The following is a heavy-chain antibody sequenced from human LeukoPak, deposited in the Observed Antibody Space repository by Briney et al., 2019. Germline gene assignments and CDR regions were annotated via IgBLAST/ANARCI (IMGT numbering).Heavy chain of an antibody. CDR1: GFTFSSYS. J-gene: IGHJ4*02. CDR2: ITGSSSHI. V-gene: IGHV3-21*01. CDR3: ASFRTSTTSGSDY. Sequence: PGGSLRLSCAASGFTFSSYSMNWVRQAPGKGLEWVSSITGSSSHIYYADSVKGRFTISRDNAKNSLYLQLNSLRAEDTAVYYCASFRTSTTSGSDYWGQGTLVTVSS. D-gene: IGHD2-2*01.